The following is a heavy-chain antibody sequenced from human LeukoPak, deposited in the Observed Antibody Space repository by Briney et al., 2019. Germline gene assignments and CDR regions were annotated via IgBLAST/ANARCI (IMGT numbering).Heavy chain of an antibody. CDR1: GFTFSNYY. Sequence: GGSLRLSCAASGFTFSNYYMNWVRQAPGKGLEWVSSISSSSSYIYYADSVKGRFTISRDNAKNSLYLQMNSLRAEDTAVYYCARDRTSSGWYYFDYWGQGTLVTVSS. CDR3: ARDRTSSGWYYFDY. V-gene: IGHV3-21*01. D-gene: IGHD6-19*01. CDR2: ISSSSSYI. J-gene: IGHJ4*02.